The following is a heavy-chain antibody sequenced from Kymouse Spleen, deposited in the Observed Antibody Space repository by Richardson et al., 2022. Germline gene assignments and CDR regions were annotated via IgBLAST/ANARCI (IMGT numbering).Heavy chain of an antibody. D-gene: IGHD6-6*01. CDR2: ISWNSGSI. CDR1: GFTFDDYA. CDR3: AKDKSSSPYFDY. J-gene: IGHJ4*02. V-gene: IGHV3-9*01. Sequence: EVQLVESGGGLVQPGRSLRLSCAASGFTFDDYAMHWVRQAPGKGLEWVSGISWNSGSIGYADSVKGRFTISRDNAKNSLYLQMNSLRAEDTALYYCAKDKSSSPYFDYWGQGTLVTVSS.